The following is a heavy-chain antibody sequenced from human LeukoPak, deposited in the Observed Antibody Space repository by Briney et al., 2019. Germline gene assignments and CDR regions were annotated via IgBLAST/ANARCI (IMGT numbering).Heavy chain of an antibody. CDR3: ARLVRTYYYDRSGYYWDY. CDR1: GGSISSYY. Sequence: SETLSLTCTVSGGSISSYYWSWIRQPPGKGLEYIGYICYSGSTNYNPSLKSRVTISVDTSKNQFSLKLSSVTAADMAVYYCARLVRTYYYDRSGYYWDYWGQGTLVTVSS. V-gene: IGHV4-59*08. D-gene: IGHD3-22*01. J-gene: IGHJ4*02. CDR2: ICYSGST.